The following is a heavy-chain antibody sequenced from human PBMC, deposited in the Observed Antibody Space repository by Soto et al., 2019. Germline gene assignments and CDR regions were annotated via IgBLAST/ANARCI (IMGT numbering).Heavy chain of an antibody. D-gene: IGHD3-10*01. CDR1: GGSISSGCYY. CDR2: IYYSGST. Sequence: SETLSLTCTVSGGSISSGCYYWSWIRQHPGKGLEWIGYIYYSGSTYYNPSLKSRVTISVDTSKNQFSLKLSSVTAADTAVYYCAREEKMVRGVIITNWFDPWGQGTLVTVSS. J-gene: IGHJ5*02. V-gene: IGHV4-31*03. CDR3: AREEKMVRGVIITNWFDP.